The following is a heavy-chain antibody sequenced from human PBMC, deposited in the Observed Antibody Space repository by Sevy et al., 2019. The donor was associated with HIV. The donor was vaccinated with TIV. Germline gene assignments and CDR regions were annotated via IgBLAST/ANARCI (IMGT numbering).Heavy chain of an antibody. CDR3: AKDADRSGYTNDAHFDY. CDR1: GITFSYYG. CDR2: ISYDGSDK. Sequence: GGSPRLSCAASGITFSYYGMHWVRQAPGKGLEWVAFISYDGSDKFYADSVKGRFTTSRDNSKNTLYLQMNSLRGEDTAVYFCAKDADRSGYTNDAHFDYWGQGTLVTVSS. J-gene: IGHJ4*02. V-gene: IGHV3-30*18. D-gene: IGHD3-22*01.